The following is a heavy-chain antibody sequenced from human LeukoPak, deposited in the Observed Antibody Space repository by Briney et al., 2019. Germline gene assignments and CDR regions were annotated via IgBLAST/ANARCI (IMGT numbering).Heavy chain of an antibody. CDR3: AKDRVGFGELPLDY. V-gene: IGHV3-30*18. CDR2: ISYDGSNK. CDR1: GFTFSSYV. J-gene: IGHJ4*02. D-gene: IGHD3-10*01. Sequence: GGSLRLSCAASGFTFSSYVMHWVRQAPGKGLEWVAFISYDGSNKYYADSVKGRFTISRDNSKNTLYLQMNSLRAEDTAVYYCAKDRVGFGELPLDYWGQGTLVTVSS.